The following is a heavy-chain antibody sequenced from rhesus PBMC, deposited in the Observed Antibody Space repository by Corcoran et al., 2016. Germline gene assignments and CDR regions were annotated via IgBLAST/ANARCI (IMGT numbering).Heavy chain of an antibody. D-gene: IGHD1-44*02. CDR1: GGSISGDSL. CDR2: IFGSSGST. J-gene: IGHJ4*01. V-gene: IGHV4S7*01. Sequence: QGQLQESGPGVVKPSETLSLTCDVCGGSISGDSLWSWIRLPPGKGLEWIGYIFGSSGSTRYNPYLKNRVTISKDTSKNQYSVKLSSVTAADTAVYYCARTSGSYFDYWGQGVLVTVSS. CDR3: ARTSGSYFDY.